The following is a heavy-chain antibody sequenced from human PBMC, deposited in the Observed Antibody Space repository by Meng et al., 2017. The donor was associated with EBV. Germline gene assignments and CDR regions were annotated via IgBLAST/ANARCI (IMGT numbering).Heavy chain of an antibody. CDR3: ARDGRLYDTPSPFDY. J-gene: IGHJ4*02. CDR2: ISAYNGNT. V-gene: IGHV1-18*01. Sequence: QVQAGQSGAEGKKPGASVKVSCKASGYTFTSYGISWVRQAPGQGLEWMGWISAYNGNTNYAQKLQGRVTMTTDTSTSTAYMELRSLRSDDTAVYYCARDGRLYDTPSPFDYWGQGTLVTVSS. CDR1: GYTFTSYG. D-gene: IGHD3-22*01.